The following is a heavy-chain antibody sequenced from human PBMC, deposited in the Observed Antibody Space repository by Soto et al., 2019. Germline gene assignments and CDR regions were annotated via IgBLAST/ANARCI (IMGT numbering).Heavy chain of an antibody. Sequence: PVGSLRLSCAASGFTFSSYAMSWVRQAPGKGLEWVSAISGSGGSTYYADSVKGRFTISRDNSKNTLYLQMNSLRAEDTAVYYCAKGLGVEVAPFDYWGQGTLVTVSS. CDR3: AKGLGVEVAPFDY. CDR2: ISGSGGST. D-gene: IGHD2-21*01. V-gene: IGHV3-23*01. CDR1: GFTFSSYA. J-gene: IGHJ4*02.